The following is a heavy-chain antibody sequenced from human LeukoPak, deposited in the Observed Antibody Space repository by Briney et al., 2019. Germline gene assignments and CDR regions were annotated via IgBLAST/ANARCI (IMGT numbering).Heavy chain of an antibody. V-gene: IGHV4-59*01. CDR3: ARGTFFNNNDYNTVHDY. CDR1: SGSIGSFY. J-gene: IGHJ4*02. CDR2: IYYSGST. Sequence: SETLSLTCTISSGSIGSFYWSWIRQPPGKGLEWIGYIYYSGSTNYNPSLKSRVTISVDTSKNQFSLKLSSVTAADTAVYYCARGTFFNNNDYNTVHDYWGQGTLVTVSS. D-gene: IGHD5-24*01.